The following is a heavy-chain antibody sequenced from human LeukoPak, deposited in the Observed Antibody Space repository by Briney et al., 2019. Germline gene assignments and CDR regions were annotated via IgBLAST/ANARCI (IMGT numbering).Heavy chain of an antibody. V-gene: IGHV3-30*04. CDR1: DFPFIGYT. CDR3: AKRRGLELLYYYYMDV. Sequence: PGGSLRLSCAASDFPFIGYTMHWVRQAPGKGLEWVAGIPYDGSQDSYADSVKGRFSISRDNSKNTLYLQMNSLRAEDTAVYYCAKRRGLELLYYYYMDVWGKGTTVTVSS. D-gene: IGHD1-7*01. J-gene: IGHJ6*03. CDR2: IPYDGSQD.